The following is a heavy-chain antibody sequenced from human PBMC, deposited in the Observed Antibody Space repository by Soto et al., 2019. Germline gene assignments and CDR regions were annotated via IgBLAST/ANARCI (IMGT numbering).Heavy chain of an antibody. D-gene: IGHD3-3*01. CDR1: GFTFSSYG. CDR2: IWYDGSNK. J-gene: IGHJ6*02. V-gene: IGHV3-33*01. Sequence: QVQLVESGGGVVQPGRSLRLSCAASGFTFSSYGMHWVHQAPGKGLEWVAVIWYDGSNKYYADSVKGRFTISRDNSKNTLYLQMNSLRAEDTAVYYCARAAAVTIFGVVITGPYYYGMDVWGQGTTVTVSS. CDR3: ARAAAVTIFGVVITGPYYYGMDV.